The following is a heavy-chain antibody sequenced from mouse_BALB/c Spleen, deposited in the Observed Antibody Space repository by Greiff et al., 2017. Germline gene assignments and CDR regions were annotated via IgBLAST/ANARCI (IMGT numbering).Heavy chain of an antibody. J-gene: IGHJ4*01. CDR1: GYTFTSYV. D-gene: IGHD2-10*01. CDR2: INPYNDGT. CDR3: ARPLSYYGNYGYAMDY. Sequence: EVQLQQSGPELVKPGASVKMSCKASGYTFTSYVMHWVKQKPGQGLEWIGYINPYNDGTKYNEKFKGKATLTSDKSSSTAYMELSSLTSEDSAVYYCARPLSYYGNYGYAMDYWGQGTSVTVSS. V-gene: IGHV1-14*01.